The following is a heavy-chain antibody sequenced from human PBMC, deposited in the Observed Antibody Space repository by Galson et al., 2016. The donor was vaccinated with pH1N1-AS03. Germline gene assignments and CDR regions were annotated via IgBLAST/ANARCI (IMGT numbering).Heavy chain of an antibody. CDR3: VRDPFFSSFDI. CDR2: IKEDGSVR. J-gene: IGHJ3*02. CDR1: GFSFSTTW. Sequence: SLRLSCAASGFSFSTTWMTWVRQAPGKGLEFVANIKEDGSVRNYAGSVQGRFIISRDNAQNSLNLQMNSLGVEDTALYYCVRDPFFSSFDIWGQGTVVTVSS. V-gene: IGHV3-7*01.